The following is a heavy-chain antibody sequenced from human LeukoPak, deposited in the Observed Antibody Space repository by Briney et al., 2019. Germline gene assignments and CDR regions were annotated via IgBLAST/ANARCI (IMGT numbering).Heavy chain of an antibody. CDR3: ARFGSGYYQDY. V-gene: IGHV3-30*07. D-gene: IGHD3-22*01. J-gene: IGHJ4*02. CDR2: ISYDGSNK. Sequence: GGSLRLSYAASGFTCSTYAMHWVGQAPGNGPAWVAVISYDGSNKYYADSVKGRFTISRDNAKNSLYLQMNSLRAEDTAVYYCARFGSGYYQDYWGQGTLVTVSS. CDR1: GFTCSTYA.